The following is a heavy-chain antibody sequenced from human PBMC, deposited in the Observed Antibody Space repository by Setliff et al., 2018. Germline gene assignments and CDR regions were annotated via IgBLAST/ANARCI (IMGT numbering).Heavy chain of an antibody. CDR2: IYHSGSA. CDR1: GGSFSGDYF. J-gene: IGHJ3*01. CDR3: AREVGTSTSSDAFDV. Sequence: KPSETLSLTCAVYGGSFSGDYFWSWIRQPPGKGLEWIAYIYHSGSAYYNPSLKSRVTMSVDTSKNQFSLHLTSVTAADTAVYYCAREVGTSTSSDAFDVWGQGMMVTVSS. V-gene: IGHV4-30-4*08. D-gene: IGHD1-26*01.